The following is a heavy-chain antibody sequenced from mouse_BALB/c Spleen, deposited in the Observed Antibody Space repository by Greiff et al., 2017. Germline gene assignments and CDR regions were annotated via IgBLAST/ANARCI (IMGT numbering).Heavy chain of an antibody. J-gene: IGHJ2*01. CDR2: IYPGDGDT. Sequence: VQLQESGAELVRPGSSVKISCKASGYAFSSYWMNWVKQRPGQGLEWIGQIYPGDGDTNYNGKFKGKATLTADKSSSTAYMQLSSLTSEDSAVYFCASHYYGYFDYWGQGTTLTVSS. D-gene: IGHD1-2*01. CDR1: GYAFSSYW. CDR3: ASHYYGYFDY. V-gene: IGHV1-80*01.